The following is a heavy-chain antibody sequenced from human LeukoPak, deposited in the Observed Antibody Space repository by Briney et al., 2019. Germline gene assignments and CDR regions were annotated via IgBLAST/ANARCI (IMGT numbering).Heavy chain of an antibody. CDR1: GYTFTNYS. CDR3: AREHPDYHGFDI. V-gene: IGHV1-46*01. J-gene: IGHJ3*02. Sequence: ASVKVSCKASGYTFTNYSMHWVRQAPGQGLEWMGVIFPGGGVTEYAQKFQGRVTVTRDTSTSTVYMELSSLRSDDTAVYYCAREHPDYHGFDIWGQGTMVTVSS. D-gene: IGHD4-11*01. CDR2: IFPGGGVT.